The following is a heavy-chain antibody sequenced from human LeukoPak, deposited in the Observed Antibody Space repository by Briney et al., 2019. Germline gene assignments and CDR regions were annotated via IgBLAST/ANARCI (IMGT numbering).Heavy chain of an antibody. Sequence: PGGSLRLSCAASGFTVSSNYMSWVRQAPGKRLEWVSVIYSDDSTYYADSVKGRFTISRHNSKNTLFLQMNSLRAEDTAVYYCARGGYSGYDRDAFDIWGQGTMVTVSS. CDR2: IYSDDST. CDR1: GFTVSSNY. CDR3: ARGGYSGYDRDAFDI. J-gene: IGHJ3*02. D-gene: IGHD5-12*01. V-gene: IGHV3-53*04.